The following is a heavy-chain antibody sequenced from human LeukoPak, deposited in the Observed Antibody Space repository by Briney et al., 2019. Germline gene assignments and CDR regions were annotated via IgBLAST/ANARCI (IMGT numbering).Heavy chain of an antibody. CDR2: IYTSGST. J-gene: IGHJ6*03. CDR3: ARDADIVVVPAAMSDYYYYYYMDV. V-gene: IGHV4-61*02. D-gene: IGHD2-2*01. CDR1: GGSISSGSYY. Sequence: SQTLSLTCTVSGGSISSGSYYWSWIRQPAGKGLEWIGRIYTSGSTNYNPSLKSRVTISVDTSKNQFSLKLSSVTAADAAVYYCARDADIVVVPAAMSDYYYYYYMDVWGKGTTVTVSS.